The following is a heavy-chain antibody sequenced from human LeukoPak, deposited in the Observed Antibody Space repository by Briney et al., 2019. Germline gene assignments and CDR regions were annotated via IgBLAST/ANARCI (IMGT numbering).Heavy chain of an antibody. CDR2: IIGSGGST. J-gene: IGHJ6*02. D-gene: IGHD6-19*01. CDR3: AKASVAGYYYYGMDV. Sequence: GGSLRLSCAASGRTFSSYAMSWVRQAPGKGLEWVSAIIGSGGSTYYADSGKGRFPLSRDNSTNTLHLHLNRLRAEDTAVYYCAKASVAGYYYYGMDVWGQGTTVTVSS. CDR1: GRTFSSYA. V-gene: IGHV3-23*01.